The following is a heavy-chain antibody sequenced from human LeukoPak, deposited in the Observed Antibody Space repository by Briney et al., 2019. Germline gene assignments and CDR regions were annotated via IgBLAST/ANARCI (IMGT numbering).Heavy chain of an antibody. CDR2: IIPILGIA. Sequence: SVKVSCKASGGTFSSYTISWVRQAPGQGLEWMGRIIPILGIANYAQKFQGRVTITADKSTSTAYMELSSLRSEDTAVYYCALSSGYNAFDILGQGTMVTVSS. V-gene: IGHV1-69*02. CDR3: ALSSGYNAFDI. D-gene: IGHD3-22*01. CDR1: GGTFSSYT. J-gene: IGHJ3*02.